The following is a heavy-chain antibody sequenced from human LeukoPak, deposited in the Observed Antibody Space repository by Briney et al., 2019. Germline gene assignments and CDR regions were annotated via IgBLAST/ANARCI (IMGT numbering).Heavy chain of an antibody. Sequence: PSETLSLTCTVSGGSISSGSYYWSWIRQPAGKGLEWIGRIYISGSTNYSPSLKSRVTISVDTSKNQFSLKLSSVTAADTALYYCVRGPTYSCSCQIWGQGTMVTVSS. V-gene: IGHV4-61*02. J-gene: IGHJ3*02. CDR3: VRGPTYSCSCQI. CDR1: GGSISSGSYY. D-gene: IGHD6-13*01. CDR2: IYISGST.